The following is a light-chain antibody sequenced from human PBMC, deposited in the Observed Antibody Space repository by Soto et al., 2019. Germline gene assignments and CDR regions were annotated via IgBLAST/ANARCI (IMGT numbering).Light chain of an antibody. J-gene: IGKJ1*01. Sequence: DIVLTQSPGTLSLSPGERVTFFCRASQSVSSSYVAWYQQKPGQAPRLLIYGASSRATGIPDRFSGRGSGTDFTLTITRLEPEDFAVYYCQQYGRSPWTFGQGTKVEIK. V-gene: IGKV3-20*01. CDR1: QSVSSSY. CDR3: QQYGRSPWT. CDR2: GAS.